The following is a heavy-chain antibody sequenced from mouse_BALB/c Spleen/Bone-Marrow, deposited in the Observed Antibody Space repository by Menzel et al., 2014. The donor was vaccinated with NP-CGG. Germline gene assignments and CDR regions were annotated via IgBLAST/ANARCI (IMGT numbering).Heavy chain of an antibody. CDR2: IDPANGNT. CDR1: GFNIKDTY. J-gene: IGHJ3*01. V-gene: IGHV14-3*02. D-gene: IGHD1-1*01. Sequence: DVQLQESGAELVKPGASVKLSCTASGFNIKDTYMHWVKQRPEQGLEWIGRIDPANGNTKYDPKFQGKATITADTSSNTAYLQLSSLTSEDTAVYYCASYYYGSAWLAYWGQGTLVTVSA. CDR3: ASYYYGSAWLAY.